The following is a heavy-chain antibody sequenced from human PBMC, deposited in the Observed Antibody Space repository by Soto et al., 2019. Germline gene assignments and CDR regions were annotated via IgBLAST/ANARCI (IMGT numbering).Heavy chain of an antibody. Sequence: GGSLRLSCAASGVSVSISYMNWVRQAPEKGLEWVSVIYSGVSTYYADSVKGRFTISRDSSQSTLYLQMSSLRAEDTAVYYCARARGFWIGYYYHYYGLDVWGQGTTVTVCS. J-gene: IGHJ6*02. D-gene: IGHD3-3*01. V-gene: IGHV3-66*01. CDR1: GVSVSISY. CDR3: ARARGFWIGYYYHYYGLDV. CDR2: IYSGVST.